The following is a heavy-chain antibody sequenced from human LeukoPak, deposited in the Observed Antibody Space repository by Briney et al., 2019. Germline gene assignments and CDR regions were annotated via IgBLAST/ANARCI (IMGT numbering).Heavy chain of an antibody. CDR2: VHHSGTP. CDR3: ARDRELRPYWFDP. V-gene: IGHV4-59*12. Sequence: YPSETLSLTCTVSGVSMSNFYWSWIRQPPGKGLEYIGYVHHSGTPNYNPSLKGRVTMSLDTSRSQFSLKLSSVTAADTAVYYCARDRELRPYWFDPWGQGTLVTVSS. D-gene: IGHD1-26*01. J-gene: IGHJ5*02. CDR1: GVSMSNFY.